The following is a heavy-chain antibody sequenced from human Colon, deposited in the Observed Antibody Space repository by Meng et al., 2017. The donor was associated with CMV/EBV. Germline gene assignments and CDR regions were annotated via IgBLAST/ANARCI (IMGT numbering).Heavy chain of an antibody. CDR3: ARADCSSTTCLFDS. CDR1: SGSMSTYY. Sequence: SETLSLTCIVSSGSMSTYYWGWIRQPPGKGLEWIGYIYYSGSIFYNPSLKTRVIISVDSSKTQFSLNLSSVTAADTAVYYCARADCSSTTCLFDSWGQGTLVTVSS. V-gene: IGHV4-59*01. D-gene: IGHD2-2*01. J-gene: IGHJ4*02. CDR2: IYYSGSI.